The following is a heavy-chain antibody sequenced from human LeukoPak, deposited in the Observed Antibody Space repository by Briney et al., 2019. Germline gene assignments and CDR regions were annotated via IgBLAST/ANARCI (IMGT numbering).Heavy chain of an antibody. D-gene: IGHD3-3*01. J-gene: IGHJ6*03. V-gene: IGHV3-20*04. CDR2: RNGGST. CDR1: GFTFDDYG. Sequence: GGSLRLSCAASGFTFDDYGMSWVRQAPGKGLEWVSGRNGGSTGYADSVKGRFTISRDNAKNSLYLQMNSLRAEDTALYYCARGGITIFGVVSYMDVWGKGTTVTVSS. CDR3: ARGGITIFGVVSYMDV.